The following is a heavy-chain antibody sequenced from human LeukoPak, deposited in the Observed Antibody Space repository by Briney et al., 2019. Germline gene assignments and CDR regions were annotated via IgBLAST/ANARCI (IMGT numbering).Heavy chain of an antibody. V-gene: IGHV3-9*01. CDR3: AKGAKLWFGELVGYYFDY. Sequence: PGGSLRLSCAASGFTFDDYAMHWVRQAPGKGLEWVSGISWNNGSIGYADSVKGRFTISRDNAKNSLYLQMNSLRAEDTALYYCAKGAKLWFGELVGYYFDYWGQGTLVTVSS. D-gene: IGHD3-10*01. CDR2: ISWNNGSI. CDR1: GFTFDDYA. J-gene: IGHJ4*02.